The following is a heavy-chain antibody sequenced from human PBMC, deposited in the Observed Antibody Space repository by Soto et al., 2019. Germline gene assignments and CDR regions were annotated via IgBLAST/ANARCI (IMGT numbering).Heavy chain of an antibody. J-gene: IGHJ3*01. CDR3: AHRERGRAYSAFDF. Sequence: QITLKESGPTLVKPTQTLTLTCTFSGFSLSTSGVGVGWIRQPPGKALEWLALIYWDDDKRYSPSLKRRHTNTKDTPKNQVLVTVPTMDPVDSAAYYCAHRERGRAYSAFDFWGPGTMVTGSS. CDR2: IYWDDDK. V-gene: IGHV2-5*02. D-gene: IGHD3-16*01. CDR1: GFSLSTSGVG.